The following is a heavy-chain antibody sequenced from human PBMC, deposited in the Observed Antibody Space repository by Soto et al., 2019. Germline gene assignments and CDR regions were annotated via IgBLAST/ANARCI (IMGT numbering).Heavy chain of an antibody. V-gene: IGHV1-58*01. CDR3: AADGYSSSWFPSRMDV. Sequence: QMQLVQSGPEVKKPGTSVKVSCKASGFTFTSSAVQWVRQARGQRLEWIGWIVVGSGNTNYAQKFQERVTITRDMSTSTAFMELSSLRSDDTAVYYCAADGYSSSWFPSRMDVWGQGTTVTVSS. CDR1: GFTFTSSA. CDR2: IVVGSGNT. J-gene: IGHJ6*02. D-gene: IGHD6-13*01.